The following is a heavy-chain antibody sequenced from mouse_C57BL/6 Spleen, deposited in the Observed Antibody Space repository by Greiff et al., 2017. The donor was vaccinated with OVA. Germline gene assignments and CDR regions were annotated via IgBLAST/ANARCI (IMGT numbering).Heavy chain of an antibody. Sequence: QVQLQQPGAELVRPGSSVKLSCKASGYTFTSYWMDWVKQRPGQGREWIGNIYPSDSETHYNQKFKDKATLTVDKSSSTAYMQLSSLTSEDSAVYYCARCDLGYWGQGTTLTVSS. CDR2: IYPSDSET. D-gene: IGHD2-4*01. CDR3: ARCDLGY. V-gene: IGHV1-61*01. CDR1: GYTFTSYW. J-gene: IGHJ2*01.